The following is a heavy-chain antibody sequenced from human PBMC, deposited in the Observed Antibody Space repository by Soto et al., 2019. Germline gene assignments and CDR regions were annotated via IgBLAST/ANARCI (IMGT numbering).Heavy chain of an antibody. CDR2: ISGSGGST. Sequence: GGSLRLSCAASGFTFSSYAMSWVRQAPGKGLEWVSAISGSGGSTYYADSVKGRFTISRDTSTTTAYMELNSLKSDDTALYFCARSSGTYSDFDYWGQGTQVTVSS. V-gene: IGHV3-23*01. D-gene: IGHD1-26*01. CDR3: ARSSGTYSDFDY. J-gene: IGHJ4*01. CDR1: GFTFSSYA.